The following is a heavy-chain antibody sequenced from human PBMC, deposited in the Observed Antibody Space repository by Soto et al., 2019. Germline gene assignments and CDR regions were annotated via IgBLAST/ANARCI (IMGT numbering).Heavy chain of an antibody. Sequence: SLRLSCAASGFTFSSYGMHWVRQAPGKGLEWVAVISYDGGNKYYADSVKGRFTISRDNSKNTLYLQMNSLRAEDTAVYYCAKESRSSRGNSLSFDYWGQGTLVTVS. V-gene: IGHV3-30*18. CDR1: GFTFSSYG. CDR2: ISYDGGNK. J-gene: IGHJ4*02. D-gene: IGHD2-21*02. CDR3: AKESRSSRGNSLSFDY.